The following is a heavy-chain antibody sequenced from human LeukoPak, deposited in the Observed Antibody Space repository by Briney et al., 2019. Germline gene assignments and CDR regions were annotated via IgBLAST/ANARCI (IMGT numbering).Heavy chain of an antibody. V-gene: IGHV1-69*06. D-gene: IGHD1-26*01. J-gene: IGHJ5*02. CDR1: GGTFSSYA. CDR2: IIPIFGTA. Sequence: SVKVSCKASGGTFSSYAISWVRQAPGQGLEWMGGIIPIFGTANYAQKFQGRVTITADKSTSTAYMELSSLRSEDTAVYYCADRPRTGARSWFDPWGQGTLVTVSS. CDR3: ADRPRTGARSWFDP.